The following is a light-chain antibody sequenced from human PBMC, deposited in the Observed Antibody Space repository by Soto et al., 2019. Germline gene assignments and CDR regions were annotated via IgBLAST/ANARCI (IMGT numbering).Light chain of an antibody. V-gene: IGKV3-20*01. Sequence: EIELTQSPGTLSLSPGERATLSCRASQSVSSSYLAWYQQKPGQPPRLLIYDASRRATGIPDRFSGSGSGTDFTLTISSLEPEDFAVSYCQQYGRAPPSWTFGQGTKVEIK. J-gene: IGKJ1*01. CDR1: QSVSSSY. CDR2: DAS. CDR3: QQYGRAPPSWT.